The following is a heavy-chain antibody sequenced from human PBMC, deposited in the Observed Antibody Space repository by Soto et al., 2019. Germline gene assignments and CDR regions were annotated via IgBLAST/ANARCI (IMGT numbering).Heavy chain of an antibody. CDR1: GGSISSSSHY. CDR2: IYSYGNT. J-gene: IGHJ5*02. V-gene: IGHV4-39*07. Sequence: PSETLSLTCTVSGGSISSSSHYWGWIRQPPGKGLEWIGSIYSYGNTYYNPSLRSRVTISVDTSKSQFSLKLSSVTAADTAVYYCATDSGYNCGCFRWFGPWGQGTLVTVSS. CDR3: ATDSGYNCGCFRWFGP. D-gene: IGHD5-18*01.